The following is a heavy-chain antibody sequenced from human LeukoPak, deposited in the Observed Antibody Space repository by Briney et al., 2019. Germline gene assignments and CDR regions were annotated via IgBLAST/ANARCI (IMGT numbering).Heavy chain of an antibody. V-gene: IGHV3-7*01. Sequence: PGGSLRLSCAASGFTFSNYWMSWVRQAPGKGLEWVGNIRSDGSEKFNVDSVKGRFTLSRDNAKKSLYLRMNSLRVEDTAVYYCARDADLGTTITGGLDIWGQGTMVTVSS. CDR3: ARDADLGTTITGGLDI. CDR1: GFTFSNYW. CDR2: IRSDGSEK. J-gene: IGHJ3*02. D-gene: IGHD5-24*01.